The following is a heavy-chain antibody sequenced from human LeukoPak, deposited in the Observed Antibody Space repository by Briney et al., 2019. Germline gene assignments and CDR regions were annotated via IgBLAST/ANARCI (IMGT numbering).Heavy chain of an antibody. D-gene: IGHD6-19*01. CDR3: ASRAVATYYFDY. CDR1: GGSISSYY. CDR2: IYYSGST. J-gene: IGHJ4*02. Sequence: PSETLCLTCTVSGGSISSYYWSWVRQPPGQGLEGIAYIYYSGSTNYNPSLKSRVTISVDTSKNQFSLKLSSVTAADTAMYYCASRAVATYYFDYWGQGTLVTVSS. V-gene: IGHV4-59*01.